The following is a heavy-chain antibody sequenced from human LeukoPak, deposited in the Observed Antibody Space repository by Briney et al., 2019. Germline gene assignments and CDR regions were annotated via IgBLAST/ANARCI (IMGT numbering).Heavy chain of an antibody. Sequence: PGGSLRLSCAASGFTFSTHGMHWVRQAPGKGLEWVAFIRYDGINKYYADSVKGRFTISRDSFKNTLYLQMNSLRPEDTAVYCCAKEGDYYGSGSYRDGFDIWGQGTRASVSS. CDR1: GFTFSTHG. CDR2: IRYDGINK. V-gene: IGHV3-30*02. CDR3: AKEGDYYGSGSYRDGFDI. J-gene: IGHJ3*02. D-gene: IGHD3-10*01.